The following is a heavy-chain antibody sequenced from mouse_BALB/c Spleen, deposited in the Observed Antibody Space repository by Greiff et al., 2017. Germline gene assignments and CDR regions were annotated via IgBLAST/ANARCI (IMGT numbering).Heavy chain of an antibody. D-gene: IGHD1-1*01. CDR3: ARLGSRYFDY. Sequence: VQLQQSGAELARPGASVKLSCTASGYTFTDYYINWVKQRTGQGLEWIGEIYPGSGNTYYNEKFKGKATLTADKSSSTAYMQLSSLTSEDSAVYFCARLGSRYFDYWGQGTTLTVSS. J-gene: IGHJ2*01. V-gene: IGHV1-77*01. CDR1: GYTFTDYY. CDR2: IYPGSGNT.